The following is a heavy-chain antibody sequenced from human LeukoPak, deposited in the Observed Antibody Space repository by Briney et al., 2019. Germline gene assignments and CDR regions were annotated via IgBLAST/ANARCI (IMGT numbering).Heavy chain of an antibody. D-gene: IGHD2-8*02. Sequence: SETLSLTCAVYGGSFSGYYWSWIRQPPGKGLEWIGEINHSGSTNYNPSLKSRVTISVDTSKNQFSLKLSSVTAADTAVYYCEVAPRTGPLYYYYGMDVWGQGTTVTVSS. J-gene: IGHJ6*02. V-gene: IGHV4-34*01. CDR1: GGSFSGYY. CDR2: INHSGST. CDR3: EVAPRTGPLYYYYGMDV.